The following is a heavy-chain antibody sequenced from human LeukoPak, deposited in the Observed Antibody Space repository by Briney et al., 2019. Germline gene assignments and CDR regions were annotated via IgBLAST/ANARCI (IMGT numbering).Heavy chain of an antibody. Sequence: GGSLRLSCAASGFTVSSNYMSWVRQAPGKGLEWVSVIYSGGSTYYADSVKGRFTISRDNSKNTLYLQMNSLRAEDTAVYYCAKEGPPYSSSWSSLGDWGQGTLVTVSS. CDR3: AKEGPPYSSSWSSLGD. D-gene: IGHD6-13*01. J-gene: IGHJ4*02. CDR2: IYSGGST. V-gene: IGHV3-66*01. CDR1: GFTVSSNY.